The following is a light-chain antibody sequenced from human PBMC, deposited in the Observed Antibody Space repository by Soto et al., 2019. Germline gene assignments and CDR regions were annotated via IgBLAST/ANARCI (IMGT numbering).Light chain of an antibody. V-gene: IGKV1-5*01. CDR1: QSISSW. CDR3: QQYNSYSEA. CDR2: DAS. J-gene: IGKJ1*01. Sequence: QRTQSPSTLSASVGDRVTITCRASQSISSWLAWYQQKAGKAPNLLIYDASSLESGVPSRFSGSGSGTEFTLTISSLQPDDFATYYCQQYNSYSEAFGQGTKVDIK.